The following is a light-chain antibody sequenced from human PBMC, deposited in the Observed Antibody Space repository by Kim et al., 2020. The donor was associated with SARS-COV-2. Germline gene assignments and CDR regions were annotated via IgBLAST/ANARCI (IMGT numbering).Light chain of an antibody. CDR2: DVS. CDR3: CSYAGSSWV. CDR1: SSDVCGYNY. V-gene: IGLV2-11*01. J-gene: IGLJ3*02. Sequence: PGQSVTIACTGTSSDVCGYNYVSWYQQHPGKAPKLMIYDVSKRPSGVPDRFSGSKSGNTASLTISGLQAEDEADYYCCSYAGSSWVFGGGTQLTVL.